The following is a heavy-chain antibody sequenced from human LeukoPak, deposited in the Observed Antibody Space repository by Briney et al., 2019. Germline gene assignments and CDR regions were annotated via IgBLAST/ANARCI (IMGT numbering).Heavy chain of an antibody. CDR2: IWYDGSNK. CDR3: ARDYQLELLRGSVWFDP. J-gene: IGHJ5*02. D-gene: IGHD1-7*01. CDR1: GFTFSSYG. V-gene: IGHV3-33*01. Sequence: GGSLRLSCAASGFTFSSYGMHWVRQAPGKGLEWVAVIWYDGSNKYYADSVRGRFTISRDNSKNTLYLQMNSLRAEDTAVYCCARDYQLELLRGSVWFDPWGQGTLVTVSS.